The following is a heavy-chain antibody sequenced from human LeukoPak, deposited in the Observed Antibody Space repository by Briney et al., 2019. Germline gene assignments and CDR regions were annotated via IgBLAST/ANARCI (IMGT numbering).Heavy chain of an antibody. D-gene: IGHD3-22*01. Sequence: SETLSLTCTVSGYSISSGYYWGWIRPPPGKGLEWIGSIYHSGSTYYNPSLKSRVTISVDTSKNQFSLKLSSVTAADTAVYYCARAGPRWYYDSSGYAEAFDIWGQGTMVTVSS. CDR2: IYHSGST. CDR3: ARAGPRWYYDSSGYAEAFDI. CDR1: GYSISSGYY. J-gene: IGHJ3*02. V-gene: IGHV4-38-2*02.